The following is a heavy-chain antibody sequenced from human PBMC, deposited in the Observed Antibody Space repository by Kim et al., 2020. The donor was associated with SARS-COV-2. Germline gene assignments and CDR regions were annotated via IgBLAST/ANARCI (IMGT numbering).Heavy chain of an antibody. D-gene: IGHD2-21*02. CDR3: TTYRCGGDCYSYYYYYGMDV. J-gene: IGHJ6*02. CDR2: IKSKTDGGTT. V-gene: IGHV3-15*01. CDR1: GFTFSNAW. Sequence: GGSLRLSCAASGFTFSNAWMSWVRQAPGKGLEWVGRIKSKTDGGTTDYAAPVKGRFTISRDDSKNTLYLQMNSLKTEDTAVYYCTTYRCGGDCYSYYYYYGMDVWGPGTTVTVSS.